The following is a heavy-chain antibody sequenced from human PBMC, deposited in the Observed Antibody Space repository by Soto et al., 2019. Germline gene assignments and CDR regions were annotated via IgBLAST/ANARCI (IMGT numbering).Heavy chain of an antibody. Sequence: QLRESGPGQVKTSGTLSLTCAVSGGSMKTTNWWSWVRQPPVKGLEWIGEVFHSGITRYNPSLKSRATVSVDTSKNQFFLNLASVTAADTAVYYCTKDEAGSPFRYWGQGALVTVSS. J-gene: IGHJ4*02. D-gene: IGHD3-10*01. CDR2: VFHSGIT. CDR1: GGSMKTTNW. V-gene: IGHV4-4*02. CDR3: TKDEAGSPFRY.